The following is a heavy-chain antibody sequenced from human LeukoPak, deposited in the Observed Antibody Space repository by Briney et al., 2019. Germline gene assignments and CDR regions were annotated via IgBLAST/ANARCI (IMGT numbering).Heavy chain of an antibody. CDR1: GGSFSGYY. CDR2: INHSGST. CDR3: ARGRNYDFWSGYYLSGWFDP. Sequence: SETLSLTCAVYGGSFSGYYWSWIRQPPGKGLEWIGEINHSGSTNYNPSLKSRVTISVDTSKNQFSLKLSSVTAADTAVYYCARGRNYDFWSGYYLSGWFDPWGQEPWSPSPQ. D-gene: IGHD3-3*01. V-gene: IGHV4-34*01. J-gene: IGHJ5*02.